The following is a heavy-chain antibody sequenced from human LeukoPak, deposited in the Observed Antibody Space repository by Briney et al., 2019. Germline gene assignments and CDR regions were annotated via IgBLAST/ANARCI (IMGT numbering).Heavy chain of an antibody. CDR3: ARRWGSSWLFDY. J-gene: IGHJ4*02. V-gene: IGHV3-53*01. CDR2: IYSGGST. CDR1: GFTFSSYA. Sequence: GGSLRLSCAASGFTFSSYAMSWVRQAPGKGLEWVSVIYSGGSTYYADSVKGRFTISRDNSKNTLYLQMNSLRAEDTAVYYCARRWGSSWLFDYWGQGTLVTVSS. D-gene: IGHD6-13*01.